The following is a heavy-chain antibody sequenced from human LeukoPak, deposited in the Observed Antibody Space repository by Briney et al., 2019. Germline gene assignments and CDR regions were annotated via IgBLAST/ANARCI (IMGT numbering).Heavy chain of an antibody. CDR2: IYHSGST. Sequence: SGTLSLTCAVSGGSISSSNWWSWVRQPPGKGLEWIGEIYHSGSTNYNPSLKSRVTISVDKSKNQFSLKLSSVTAADTAVYYCARALVGATSHYYYYYMDVWGKGTTVTISS. CDR1: GGSISSSNW. D-gene: IGHD1-26*01. CDR3: ARALVGATSHYYYYYMDV. V-gene: IGHV4-4*02. J-gene: IGHJ6*03.